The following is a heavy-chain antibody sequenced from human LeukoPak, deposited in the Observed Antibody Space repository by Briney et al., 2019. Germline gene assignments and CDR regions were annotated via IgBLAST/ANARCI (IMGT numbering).Heavy chain of an antibody. V-gene: IGHV5-51*01. J-gene: IGHJ3*02. D-gene: IGHD3-9*01. CDR2: IYPGDSDT. Sequence: PGESLKISCKGSGYSFTSYWIGWVRQMPGKGLEWMGIIYPGDSDTRYSPSFQGQVTISADKSISTAYLQWSSLKASDTAMYYCARHRRHFDWLLPNDAFDIWGQGTMVTVSS. CDR1: GYSFTSYW. CDR3: ARHRRHFDWLLPNDAFDI.